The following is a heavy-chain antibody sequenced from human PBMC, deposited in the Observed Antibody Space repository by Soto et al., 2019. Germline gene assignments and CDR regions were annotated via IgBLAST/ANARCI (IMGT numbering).Heavy chain of an antibody. CDR2: MNPNIGNT. CDR3: ARGLIVGGTTDV. CDR1: GYIFTSYD. J-gene: IGHJ6*02. Sequence: QVQLLQSGAEVKKPGASVKVSCKASGYIFTSYDINWVRQATGQGLEWMGWMNPNIGNTGYAQKFQGRVTMTGNISITTAYMELYSLRSEDTAVYYCARGLIVGGTTDVWGQGTTVTVSS. D-gene: IGHD1-26*01. V-gene: IGHV1-8*01.